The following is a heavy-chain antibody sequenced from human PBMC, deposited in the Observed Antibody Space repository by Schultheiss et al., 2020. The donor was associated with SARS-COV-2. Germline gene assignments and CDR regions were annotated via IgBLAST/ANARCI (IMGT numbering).Heavy chain of an antibody. Sequence: SETLSLTCAVYGESFTSYSWSWVRQSPGKALQWIGDIHHTGGTNYNPSLKSRVTISVDTSKNQFSLELNSVTAADTAVYYCASPPTEGTTRSLHYWGQGTLVTVSS. D-gene: IGHD1-7*01. CDR1: GESFTSYS. CDR2: IHHTGGT. V-gene: IGHV4-34*01. J-gene: IGHJ4*02. CDR3: ASPPTEGTTRSLHY.